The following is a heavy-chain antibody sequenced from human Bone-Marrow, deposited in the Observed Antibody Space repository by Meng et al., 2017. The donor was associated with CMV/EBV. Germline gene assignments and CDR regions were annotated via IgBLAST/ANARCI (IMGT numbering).Heavy chain of an antibody. J-gene: IGHJ6*02. Sequence: ASVKVSCKASGYSFTINDINWVRQVPGQGLEWMGWVNTKRGHTRYAQKFQGRLSITRDTSMTTAYMELTNLRSDDTAVYYCAREGGFLLYGLDVWGQGTTVTVSS. CDR2: VNTKRGHT. CDR3: AREGGFLLYGLDV. CDR1: GYSFTIND. D-gene: IGHD6-25*01. V-gene: IGHV1-8*02.